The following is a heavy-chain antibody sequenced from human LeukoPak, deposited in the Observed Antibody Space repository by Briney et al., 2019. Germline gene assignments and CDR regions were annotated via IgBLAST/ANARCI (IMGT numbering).Heavy chain of an antibody. J-gene: IGHJ4*02. CDR3: ARAVEDIVFSDYYFDY. D-gene: IGHD2-15*01. CDR1: GFTFSSYE. Sequence: GGSLRLSCAASGFTFSSYEMNWVRQAPGKGLEWVSYISSSGSTIYYADSVKGRFTISRDNAKNSLYLQMNSLRAEDTAVYYCARAVEDIVFSDYYFDYWGQGTLVTVSS. V-gene: IGHV3-48*03. CDR2: ISSSGSTI.